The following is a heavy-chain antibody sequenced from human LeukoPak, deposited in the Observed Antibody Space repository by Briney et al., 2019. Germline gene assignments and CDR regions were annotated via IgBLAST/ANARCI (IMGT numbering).Heavy chain of an antibody. Sequence: GGSLRLSCAASGFTFSSYGMRWVRQAPGKGLEWVAFIRYDGSNKYYADSVKGRFTISRDNAKSSLYLQMNSLRAEDTAVYYCARSLHGDYVFDYWGQGTLVTVSS. V-gene: IGHV3-30*02. D-gene: IGHD4-17*01. CDR2: IRYDGSNK. J-gene: IGHJ4*02. CDR1: GFTFSSYG. CDR3: ARSLHGDYVFDY.